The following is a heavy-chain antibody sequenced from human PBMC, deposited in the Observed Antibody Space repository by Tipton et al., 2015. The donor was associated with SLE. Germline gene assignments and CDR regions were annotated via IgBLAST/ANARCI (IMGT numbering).Heavy chain of an antibody. CDR2: INHSGST. CDR3: ARGGGFNYYDSSGSVDY. Sequence: AGLVKPSETLSLTCAVYGGSFSGYYWSWIRQPPGKGLEWIGEINHSGSTNYNPSLKSRVTISVDTSKNQFSLKLSSVTAADTAVYYCARGGGFNYYDSSGSVDYWGQGTLVTVSS. V-gene: IGHV4-34*01. CDR1: GGSFSGYY. J-gene: IGHJ4*02. D-gene: IGHD3-22*01.